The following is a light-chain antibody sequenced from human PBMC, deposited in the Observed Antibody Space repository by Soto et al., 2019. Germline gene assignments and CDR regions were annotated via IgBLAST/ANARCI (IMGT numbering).Light chain of an antibody. CDR1: QSIFYSSTNKNY. J-gene: IGKJ4*01. V-gene: IGKV4-1*01. CDR2: WAS. CDR3: QQYYSTPLT. Sequence: DIVMTQSPDSLAVSLGERATINCKSSQSIFYSSTNKNYLAWYQQKPGQPPELLIYWASTRESGVPDRFSGIGSATDFTLTISSLQAEDVAVYYCQQYYSTPLTCGGGTKVEIK.